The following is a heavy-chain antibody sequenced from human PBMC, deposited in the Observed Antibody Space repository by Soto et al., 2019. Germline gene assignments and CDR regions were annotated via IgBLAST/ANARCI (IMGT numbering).Heavy chain of an antibody. CDR3: ARLPFPWGWFDP. Sequence: QVQLVESGGGLVKPGGSLRLSCAASGIVFSDYMSWVRQARGKGLEWLSYISGSGRTIYSADSVKGRFTISRDNATNSLYLQMNNVRTEDTAVYYCARLPFPWGWFDPWGQGTLVTVSS. V-gene: IGHV3-11*01. D-gene: IGHD3-16*01. CDR1: GIVFSDY. CDR2: ISGSGRTI. J-gene: IGHJ5*02.